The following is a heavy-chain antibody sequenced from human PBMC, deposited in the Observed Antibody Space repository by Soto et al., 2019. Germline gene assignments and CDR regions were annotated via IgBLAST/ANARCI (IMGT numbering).Heavy chain of an antibody. CDR1: GYSISSGYH. J-gene: IGHJ6*02. D-gene: IGHD4-17*01. Sequence: PSETLSLTCTVSGYSISSGYHWAWIRQPPGKGLEWLGSVHYSGNTYYNPSLKSRVTISVDTSKNQFSLKLSSVTAADTAVYYCARVGTTVTYYYYGMDVWGQGTTVTVSS. CDR3: ARVGTTVTYYYYGMDV. CDR2: VHYSGNT. V-gene: IGHV4-38-2*02.